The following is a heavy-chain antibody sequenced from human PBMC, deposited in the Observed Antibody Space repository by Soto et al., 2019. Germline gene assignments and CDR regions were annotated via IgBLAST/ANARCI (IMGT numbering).Heavy chain of an antibody. Sequence: PGGSLRLSCIASGFTLSSYSMNWVRQAPGKGLEWVSSISGSSSYIYHADSVKGRFTISRDNAKSSLYLQMNSLRGEDTAVYYCPRERIGAGMDVWGQATTVTVSS. CDR1: GFTLSSYS. CDR3: PRERIGAGMDV. CDR2: ISGSSSYI. D-gene: IGHD6-6*01. J-gene: IGHJ6*02. V-gene: IGHV3-21*01.